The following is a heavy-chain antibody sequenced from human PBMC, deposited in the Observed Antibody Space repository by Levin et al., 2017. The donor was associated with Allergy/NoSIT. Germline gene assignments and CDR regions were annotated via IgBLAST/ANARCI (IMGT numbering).Heavy chain of an antibody. CDR1: GYTFTSYY. Sequence: PGGSLRLSCKASGYTFTSYYMHWVRQAPGQGLEWMGIINPSGGSTSYAQKFQGRVTMTRDTSTSTVYMELSSLRSEDTAVYYCARDQDGYNPGYYYGMDVWGQGTTVTVSS. D-gene: IGHD5-24*01. V-gene: IGHV1-46*01. CDR3: ARDQDGYNPGYYYGMDV. CDR2: INPSGGST. J-gene: IGHJ6*02.